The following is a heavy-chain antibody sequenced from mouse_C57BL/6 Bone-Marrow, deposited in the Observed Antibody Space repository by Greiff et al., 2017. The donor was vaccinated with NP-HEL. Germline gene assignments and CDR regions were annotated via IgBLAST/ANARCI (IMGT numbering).Heavy chain of an antibody. CDR1: GYTFTSYW. V-gene: IGHV1-50*01. Sequence: VQLQQSGAELVKPGASVKLSCKASGYTFTSYWMQWVKQRPGQGLEWIGEIDPSDSYTNYNQKFKGKATLTVDTSSSTAYMQLSSLTSEDSAVYYCARDGGYYPYWYFDVWGTGTTVTVSS. D-gene: IGHD2-3*01. CDR2: IDPSDSYT. J-gene: IGHJ1*03. CDR3: ARDGGYYPYWYFDV.